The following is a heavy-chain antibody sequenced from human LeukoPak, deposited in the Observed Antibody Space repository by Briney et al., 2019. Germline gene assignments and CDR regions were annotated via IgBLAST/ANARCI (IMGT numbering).Heavy chain of an antibody. CDR3: ARDRIGHWNFELNDYYYYGMDV. Sequence: GGSLRLSCAASGFTFSSYWMSWVRQAPGKGLEWVAVMWYDGINKYYTDSVKGRFTISRDNSKNTLYLQMNSLRAEDTAVYYCARDRIGHWNFELNDYYYYGMDVWGQGTTVTVSS. V-gene: IGHV3-33*08. CDR2: MWYDGINK. CDR1: GFTFSSYW. J-gene: IGHJ6*02. D-gene: IGHD1-7*01.